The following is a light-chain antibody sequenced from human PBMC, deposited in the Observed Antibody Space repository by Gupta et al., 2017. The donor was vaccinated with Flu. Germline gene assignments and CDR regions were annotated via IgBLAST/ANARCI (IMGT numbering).Light chain of an antibody. CDR3: MQGAHWPWA. V-gene: IGKV2-30*01. Sequence: DVVMTQSPLSLPVTLGQPASISCRSSQSLVYSDGNTILHWFQQRPGQSPRRLIYLVSHRESGVPDRFSGSGSGTEFTLKISSVEAEDVGVYFCMQGAHWPWAFGQGTKVEIK. J-gene: IGKJ1*01. CDR1: QSLVYSDGNTI. CDR2: LVS.